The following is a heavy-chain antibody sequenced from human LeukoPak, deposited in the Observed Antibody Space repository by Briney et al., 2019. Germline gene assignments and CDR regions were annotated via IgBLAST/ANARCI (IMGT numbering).Heavy chain of an antibody. D-gene: IGHD1-26*01. Sequence: ASVKVSCKASGSIFTDCGINWVRLAPGQGLEWMGLGCTLNDNRYYGQRFQGRVTMTTYPSTSKIYMYLRILRSDDTAVYYCARDAVGAKCFDIWGQGTMVTVSS. CDR3: ARDAVGAKCFDI. J-gene: IGHJ3*02. CDR2: GCTLNDNR. CDR1: GSIFTDCG. V-gene: IGHV1-18*01.